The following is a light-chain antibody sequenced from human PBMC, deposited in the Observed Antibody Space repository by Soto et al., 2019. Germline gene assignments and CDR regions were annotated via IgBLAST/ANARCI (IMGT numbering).Light chain of an antibody. V-gene: IGKV3-20*01. Sequence: EIVLTQSPGTLSLSPGERATLSCRASQSVSSDKLAWYQHRPGQAPRLLIYDAPTRATGIPDRFSGSGSGTDFTLTISRLEPEDFAVYFCQQCDSSPVTFGPGTKVEIK. CDR1: QSVSSDK. J-gene: IGKJ3*01. CDR3: QQCDSSPVT. CDR2: DAP.